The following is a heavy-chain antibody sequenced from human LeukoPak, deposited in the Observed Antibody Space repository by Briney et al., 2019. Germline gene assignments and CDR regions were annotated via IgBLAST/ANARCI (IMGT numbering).Heavy chain of an antibody. V-gene: IGHV1-18*01. D-gene: IGHD3-9*01. Sequence: GASVKVSCKASGYTFANYGISWVRQAPGQGLEWMGWISAYSGNTNYAQKLQGRVTTTTDTSTSTAYMELRSLRSDDTAVYYCARNHYYDILTGDVTYGMDVWGQGTTVTVSS. CDR3: ARNHYYDILTGDVTYGMDV. J-gene: IGHJ6*02. CDR1: GYTFANYG. CDR2: ISAYSGNT.